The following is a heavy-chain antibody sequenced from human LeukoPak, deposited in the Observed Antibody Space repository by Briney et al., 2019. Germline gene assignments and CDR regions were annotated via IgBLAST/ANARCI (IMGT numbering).Heavy chain of an antibody. CDR2: IYSGGTT. CDR3: ARLTVLSFGVDC. D-gene: IGHD3-10*01. Sequence: GGSLRLSCAASGFTFSSYWMHWVRQAPGKGLEWVSVIYSGGTTHYTDSVKGRFTISRDDAKNTLYLQMTSPRAEDTAVYYCARLTVLSFGVDCWGQGTLVTVSS. V-gene: IGHV3-66*04. J-gene: IGHJ4*02. CDR1: GFTFSSYW.